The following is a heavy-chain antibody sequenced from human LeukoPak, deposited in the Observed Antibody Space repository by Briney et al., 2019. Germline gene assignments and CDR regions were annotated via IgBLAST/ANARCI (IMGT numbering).Heavy chain of an antibody. D-gene: IGHD5-24*01. V-gene: IGHV3-66*01. J-gene: IGHJ4*02. CDR3: ARVGGYNPYYFDY. CDR2: IYRGGST. CDR1: GFTVRSNY. Sequence: SGGSQRLSCAPSGFTVRSNYMSWARQAPGKGLQWVSVIYRGGSTYYADSVKGRFTISRDNSKNTLYFQMNSLRAEDTAVYYCARVGGYNPYYFDYWGEGTLVTVSS.